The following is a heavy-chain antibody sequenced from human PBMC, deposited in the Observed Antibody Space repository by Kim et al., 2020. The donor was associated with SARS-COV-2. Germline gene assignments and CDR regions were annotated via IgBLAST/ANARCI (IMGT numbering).Heavy chain of an antibody. D-gene: IGHD3-10*01. V-gene: IGHV3-30*04. CDR2: ISYDGSNK. CDR1: GFTFSSYA. Sequence: GGSLRLSCAASGFTFSSYAMHWVRQAPGKGLEWVAVISYDGSNKYYADSVKGRFTISRDNSKNTLYLQMNSLRAEDTAVYYCARDQEGYYYGSGGGVGMDVWGQGTTVTVSS. CDR3: ARDQEGYYYGSGGGVGMDV. J-gene: IGHJ6*02.